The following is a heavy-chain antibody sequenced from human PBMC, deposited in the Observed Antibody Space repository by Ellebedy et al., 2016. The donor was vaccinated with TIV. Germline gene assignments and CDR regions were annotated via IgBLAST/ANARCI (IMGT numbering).Heavy chain of an antibody. V-gene: IGHV4-61*08. CDR1: GDSVNSSDYY. Sequence: SETLSLTXTVSGDSVNSSDYYWSWIRQPPGQGLEWIGYFYHSGSTNYNPSLKSRVTISVHTSKNQFSLNLTSVTAADTAVYYCAGVRQTSTWPIDYWGQGTLVTVSS. CDR3: AGVRQTSTWPIDY. J-gene: IGHJ4*02. CDR2: FYHSGST. D-gene: IGHD2-2*01.